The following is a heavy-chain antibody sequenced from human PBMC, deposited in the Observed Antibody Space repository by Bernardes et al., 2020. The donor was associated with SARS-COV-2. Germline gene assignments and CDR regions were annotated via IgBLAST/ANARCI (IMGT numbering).Heavy chain of an antibody. V-gene: IGHV4-34*01. J-gene: IGHJ4*02. CDR1: GRSFSGYY. D-gene: IGHD4-17*01. Sequence: SETLSLTCAVYGRSFSGYYWSWIRQPPGKGLEWIGEINHSGSTNYNPSLKSRVTISVDTSKNQFSLKLSSVTAADTAVYYCARGSGDYAFDYWGQGTLVTVSS. CDR3: ARGSGDYAFDY. CDR2: INHSGST.